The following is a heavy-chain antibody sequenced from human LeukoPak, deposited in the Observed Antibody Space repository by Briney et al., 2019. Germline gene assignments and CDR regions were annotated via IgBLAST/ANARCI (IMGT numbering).Heavy chain of an antibody. CDR2: ISWNSGSI. V-gene: IGHV3-9*01. D-gene: IGHD4-11*01. CDR1: GFTFDDYA. Sequence: GGSLRLSCAASGFTFDDYAMHWVRQAPGKGLEWVSGISWNSGSIGYADSVKGRFTISRDNAKNSLYLQMNSLRAEDTAVYYCARDYKDYIYYYYGMDVWGQGTTVTVSS. J-gene: IGHJ6*02. CDR3: ARDYKDYIYYYYGMDV.